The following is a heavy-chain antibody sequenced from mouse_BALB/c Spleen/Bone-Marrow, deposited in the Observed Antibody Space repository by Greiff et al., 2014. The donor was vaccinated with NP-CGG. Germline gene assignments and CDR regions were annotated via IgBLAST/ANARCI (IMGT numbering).Heavy chain of an antibody. CDR2: TYPGNVNT. D-gene: IGHD2-3*01. CDR1: GYTFTSYY. CDR3: ASYDGSYFDV. J-gene: IGHJ1*01. V-gene: IGHV1S56*01. Sequence: VQLQESGPELVKPGASVRISCKASGYTFTSYYIHWVKQRPGQGLEWIGWTYPGNVNTKYNEKFKGKATLTADKSSSTAYMQLSSLTSEDSAVYFCASYDGSYFDVWGAGTTVTVSS.